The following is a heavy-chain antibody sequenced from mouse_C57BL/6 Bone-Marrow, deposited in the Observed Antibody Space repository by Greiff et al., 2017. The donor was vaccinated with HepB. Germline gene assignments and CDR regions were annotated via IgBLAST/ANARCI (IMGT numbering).Heavy chain of an antibody. V-gene: IGHV5-9-1*02. CDR2: ISSGGDYI. CDR3: TRGEGFDDSHYAMDY. J-gene: IGHJ4*01. Sequence: EVKVVESGEGLVKPGGSLKLSCAASGFTFSSYAMSWVRQTPEKRLEWVAYISSGGDYIYYADTVKGRFTISRDNARNTLYLQMSSLKSEDTAMYYCTRGEGFDDSHYAMDYWGQGTSVTVSS. CDR1: GFTFSSYA. D-gene: IGHD2-4*01.